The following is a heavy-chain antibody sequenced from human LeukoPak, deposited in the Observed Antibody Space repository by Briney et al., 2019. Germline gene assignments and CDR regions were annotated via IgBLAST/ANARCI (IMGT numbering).Heavy chain of an antibody. J-gene: IGHJ4*02. V-gene: IGHV3-23*01. D-gene: IGHD1-26*01. Sequence: GGSLRLSCAPSGFSLTSYAMTWVRQAPGEGLEWVSDISANGGKTYYSDSVKGRFTISRDNAKNSLYLQMNSLRAEDMALYYCAKGNSGSYYVAFDYWGQGTLVTVSS. CDR2: ISANGGKT. CDR1: GFSLTSYA. CDR3: AKGNSGSYYVAFDY.